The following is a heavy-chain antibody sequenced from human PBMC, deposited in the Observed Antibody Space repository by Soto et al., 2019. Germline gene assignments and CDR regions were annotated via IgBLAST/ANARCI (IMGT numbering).Heavy chain of an antibody. Sequence: QVQLVQSGAEVKKPGSSVKVSCTASGGTFSSYTISWVRQAPGQGLEWMGRIIPILGIANYAQKFQGRVTITADKSTSTAYMELSSLRSEDTAVYYCASGNIAAAGSFAFDIWGQGTMVTVSS. D-gene: IGHD6-13*01. V-gene: IGHV1-69*02. J-gene: IGHJ3*02. CDR2: IIPILGIA. CDR1: GGTFSSYT. CDR3: ASGNIAAAGSFAFDI.